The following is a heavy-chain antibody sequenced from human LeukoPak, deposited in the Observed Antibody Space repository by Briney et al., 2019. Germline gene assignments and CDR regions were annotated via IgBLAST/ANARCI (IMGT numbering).Heavy chain of an antibody. Sequence: ASVKVSCKASGYTFTGYYMHWVRQAPGQGLEWMGWINPNSGGTNYAQKFQGRVTMTTDTSTSTAYMELRSLRSDDTAVYYCARLSSGDPDYWGQGTLVTVSS. CDR1: GYTFTGYY. V-gene: IGHV1-2*02. D-gene: IGHD4-17*01. J-gene: IGHJ4*02. CDR2: INPNSGGT. CDR3: ARLSSGDPDY.